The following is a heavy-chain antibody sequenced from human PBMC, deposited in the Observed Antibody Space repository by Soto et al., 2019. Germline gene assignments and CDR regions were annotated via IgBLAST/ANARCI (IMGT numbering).Heavy chain of an antibody. V-gene: IGHV3-23*01. CDR2: ISGSGGST. CDR3: AKDGPWLDTSFDY. CDR1: GFTFSSYA. D-gene: IGHD6-19*01. J-gene: IGHJ4*02. Sequence: WWSLGLSCAASGFTFSSYAMSWVRQAPGKGLEWVSAISGSGGSTYYADSVKGRFTISRYNSKNTLYLQMNGLRAEDKAVYYRAKDGPWLDTSFDYWGQGTLVTVSS.